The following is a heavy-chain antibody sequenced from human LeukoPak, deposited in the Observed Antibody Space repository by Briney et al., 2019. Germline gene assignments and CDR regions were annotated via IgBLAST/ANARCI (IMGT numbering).Heavy chain of an antibody. CDR1: GFTFSSYW. D-gene: IGHD3-22*01. J-gene: IGHJ4*02. CDR2: IKQDGSEK. CDR3: ARHYYDSSVPSVTDY. Sequence: PGGSLRLSCAASGFTFSSYWMSWVRQAPGKGLEWVANIKQDGSEKYYVDSVKGRFTISRDNAKNSLYLQMNSLRAEDTAVYYCARHYYDSSVPSVTDYWGQGTLVTVSS. V-gene: IGHV3-7*01.